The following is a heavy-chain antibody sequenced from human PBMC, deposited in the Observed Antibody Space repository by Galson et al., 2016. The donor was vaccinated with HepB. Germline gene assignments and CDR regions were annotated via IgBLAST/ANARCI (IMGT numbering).Heavy chain of an antibody. CDR2: INPSGGNT. CDR1: GYTFISYN. CDR3: SRIGPDIPTVQGVTTYYYYAKAV. D-gene: IGHD3-10*01. J-gene: IGHJ6*04. V-gene: IGHV1-46*03. Sequence: SVKVSCKASGYTFISYNMHWVRQAPGQGLEWMGIINPSGGNTTYAQKFQGRVTVTRDTSTSTVYMELSSLRSEDTAVYYWSRIGPDIPTVQGVTTYYYYAKAVWGKATTVTFSS.